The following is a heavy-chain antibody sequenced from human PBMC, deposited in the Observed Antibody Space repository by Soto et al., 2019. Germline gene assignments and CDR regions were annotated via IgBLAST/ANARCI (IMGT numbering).Heavy chain of an antibody. D-gene: IGHD3-10*01. V-gene: IGHV4-59*01. CDR3: ARGLWFGESYFDY. Sequence: QVQLQESGPGLVKPSETLSLTCTVSGGSISSYYWSWIRQPPGKGLEWIGYIYYSGSTNYNPSLKSRVTISVDTSKNQFSLKLSSVTAADTAVYYCARGLWFGESYFDYWGQGTLVTVSS. J-gene: IGHJ4*02. CDR1: GGSISSYY. CDR2: IYYSGST.